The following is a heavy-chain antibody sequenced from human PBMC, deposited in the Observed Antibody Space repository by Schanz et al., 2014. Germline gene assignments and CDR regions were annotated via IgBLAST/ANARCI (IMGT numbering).Heavy chain of an antibody. CDR3: ARGGDGYDY. D-gene: IGHD3-10*01. CDR1: GGTFSTYT. J-gene: IGHJ4*02. CDR2: IIPILGIA. Sequence: QVQLVQSGAEVKKPGSSVKVSCKASGGTFSTYTISWVRQAPGQGLEWMGRIIPILGIANYAQKFQGGVTITADDSTFTAFMDVISLRSEDTAVYYCARGGDGYDYWGQGTLVTVSS. V-gene: IGHV1-69*02.